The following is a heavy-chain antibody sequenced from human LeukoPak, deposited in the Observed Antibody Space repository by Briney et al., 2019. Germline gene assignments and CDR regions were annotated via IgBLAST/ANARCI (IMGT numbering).Heavy chain of an antibody. CDR1: GFTLSSYS. V-gene: IGHV3-21*01. CDR2: ISSSSSYI. Sequence: KAGGSLRLSCAAAGFTLSSYSMNWVRQAPGKGLEWVSSISSSSSYIYYADSVKGRFTISIDNAKNSLYLQMNSLRAEDTAVYYCARDLSTWFGELPGDDAFDIWGQGTMVTVSS. J-gene: IGHJ3*02. CDR3: ARDLSTWFGELPGDDAFDI. D-gene: IGHD3-10*01.